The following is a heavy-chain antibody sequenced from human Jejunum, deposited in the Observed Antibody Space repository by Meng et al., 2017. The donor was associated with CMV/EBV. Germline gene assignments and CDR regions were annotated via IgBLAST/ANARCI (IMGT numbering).Heavy chain of an antibody. V-gene: IGHV3-11*06. CDR1: GFNFDDYY. J-gene: IGHJ4*02. D-gene: IGHD2-8*01. CDR2: VSSVSSYT. Sequence: VELWESGGGLVRPGGSLRLSCAASGFNFDDYYMNWIRQAPGKGLEWVSSVSSVSSYTNYADSVKGRFTISRDNAKNSLYLQMNSLRAEDTAVYYCARDRYCTNGVCYTHFDSWGQGTLVTVSS. CDR3: ARDRYCTNGVCYTHFDS.